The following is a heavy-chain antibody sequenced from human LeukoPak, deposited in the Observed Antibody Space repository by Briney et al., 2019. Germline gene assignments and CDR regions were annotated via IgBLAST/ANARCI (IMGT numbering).Heavy chain of an antibody. CDR2: INHSGST. J-gene: IGHJ3*02. CDR1: GGSFSGYY. CDR3: ARLYRRSFGYSSSWYPLERIRAFDI. V-gene: IGHV4-34*01. Sequence: PSETLSLTCAVYGGSFSGYYWSWIRQPPGKGLEWMGEINHSGSTNYNPSLKSRVTISVDTSKNQFSLKLSSVTAAGTAVYYCARLYRRSFGYSSSWYPLERIRAFDIWGQGTMVTVSS. D-gene: IGHD6-13*01.